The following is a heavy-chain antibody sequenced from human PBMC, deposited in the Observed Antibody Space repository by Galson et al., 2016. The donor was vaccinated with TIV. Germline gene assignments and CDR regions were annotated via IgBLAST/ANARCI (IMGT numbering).Heavy chain of an antibody. CDR1: GFSLSSNGVG. Sequence: PALVKPTQTVTLTCTFSGFSLSSNGVGVGWIRQPPGKALEWLALIYWDDEKRYNPSLDSRLSIIKDTSKNKVVLTLTNVDPVDTATYYCAHRRPLTYYFDFWGQGALVTVSS. D-gene: IGHD2-21*01. V-gene: IGHV2-5*02. CDR3: AHRRPLTYYFDF. CDR2: IYWDDEK. J-gene: IGHJ4*02.